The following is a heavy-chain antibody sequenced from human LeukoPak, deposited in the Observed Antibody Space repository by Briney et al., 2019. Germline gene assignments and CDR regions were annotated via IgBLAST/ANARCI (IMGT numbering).Heavy chain of an antibody. CDR3: ARQGRQQLTQSGAFDI. Sequence: PSETLSLTCTVSGGSISSYYWSWIRQPPGKGLEWIGYIYYSGSTNYNPSLKSRVTISVDTSKNQFSLKLSSVTAADTAVYYCARQGRQQLTQSGAFDIWGQGTMVTVSS. D-gene: IGHD6-13*01. V-gene: IGHV4-59*08. CDR2: IYYSGST. CDR1: GGSISSYY. J-gene: IGHJ3*02.